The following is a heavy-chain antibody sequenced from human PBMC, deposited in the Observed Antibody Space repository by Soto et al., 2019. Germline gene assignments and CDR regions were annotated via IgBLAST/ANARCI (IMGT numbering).Heavy chain of an antibody. CDR1: GFTFSSYW. V-gene: IGHV3-74*01. Sequence: GGSLRLSCAASGFTFSSYWMHWVRQAPGKGLVWVSRINSDGSSTSYADSVKGRFTISRDNAKNTLYLQMNSLRAEDTAVYYCARDRQLRFLEWLPQGYYYYYGMDVWGQGTKVTVSS. CDR3: ARDRQLRFLEWLPQGYYYYYGMDV. J-gene: IGHJ6*02. CDR2: INSDGSST. D-gene: IGHD3-3*01.